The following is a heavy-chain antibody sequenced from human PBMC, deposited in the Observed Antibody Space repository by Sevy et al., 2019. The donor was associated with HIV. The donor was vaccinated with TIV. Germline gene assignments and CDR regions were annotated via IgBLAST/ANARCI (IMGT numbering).Heavy chain of an antibody. V-gene: IGHV3-9*01. CDR1: GFPFNDHA. Sequence: GGSLRLSCAASGFPFNDHAMHWVRQVPGKGLERVSGVSWNSRYIGYADSVKGRFTISRDNARHFLYLEMNSLGPEDTALYYCAKDINRGCDGVNCYSYYYYFYGLDVWGQGTTVTVSS. CDR2: VSWNSRYI. J-gene: IGHJ6*02. CDR3: AKDINRGCDGVNCYSYYYYFYGLDV. D-gene: IGHD2-21*01.